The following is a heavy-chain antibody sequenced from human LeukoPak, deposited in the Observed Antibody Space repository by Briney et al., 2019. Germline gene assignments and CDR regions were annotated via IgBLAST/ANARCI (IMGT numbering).Heavy chain of an antibody. CDR2: IYYSGST. D-gene: IGHD3-22*01. CDR1: GGSISSSSYY. CDR3: ARVAYSSGYYYFDY. J-gene: IGHJ4*02. Sequence: SETLSLTCTVSGGSISSSSYYWGWIRQPPGKGLEWIGSIYYSGSTYYNPSLKSRVTISVDTSRNQFSLKLSSVTAADTAVYYCARVAYSSGYYYFDYWGQGTLVTVSS. V-gene: IGHV4-39*01.